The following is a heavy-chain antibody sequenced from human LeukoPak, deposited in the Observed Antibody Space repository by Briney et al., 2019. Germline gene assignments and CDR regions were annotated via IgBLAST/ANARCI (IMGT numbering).Heavy chain of an antibody. V-gene: IGHV3-66*01. CDR2: IYSGGST. CDR1: GFTVSSNY. J-gene: IGHJ3*02. Sequence: GGSLRLSCAASGFTVSSNYMSWVCQAPGKGLEWVSVIYSGGSTYYADSVKGRFTISRDNSKNTLYLQMNSLRAEDTAVYYCARLFGSGWQNPDAFDIWGQGTMVTVSS. D-gene: IGHD6-19*01. CDR3: ARLFGSGWQNPDAFDI.